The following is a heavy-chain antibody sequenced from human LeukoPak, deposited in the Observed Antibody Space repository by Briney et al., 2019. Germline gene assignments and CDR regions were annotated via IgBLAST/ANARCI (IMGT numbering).Heavy chain of an antibody. V-gene: IGHV4-59*01. CDR1: GGSISSYY. J-gene: IGHJ4*02. Sequence: SEALSLTCTVSGGSISSYYWSWIRQPPGKGLEWIGYIYYSGSTNYNPSLKSRVTISVDTSKNQFSLKLSSVTAADTAVYYCARSWDYYDSSGYSFDYWGQGTLVTVSS. CDR2: IYYSGST. D-gene: IGHD3-22*01. CDR3: ARSWDYYDSSGYSFDY.